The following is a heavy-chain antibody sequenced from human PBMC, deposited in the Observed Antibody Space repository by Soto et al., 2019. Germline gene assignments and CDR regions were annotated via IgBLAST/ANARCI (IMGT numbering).Heavy chain of an antibody. V-gene: IGHV3-73*02. CDR1: GFTFTGSA. D-gene: IGHD2-15*01. Sequence: EVQLVESGGGMVQPGGSLKLSCAASGFTFTGSAMHWVRQASGKWLEWVGRIRSKANSYATAYAASVKGRFTISRDDSKNTAYLQMNSLKTEDTAVYYCTRHRDYCSGGSCYTPDFDFWGQGTLVTVSS. J-gene: IGHJ4*02. CDR2: IRSKANSYAT. CDR3: TRHRDYCSGGSCYTPDFDF.